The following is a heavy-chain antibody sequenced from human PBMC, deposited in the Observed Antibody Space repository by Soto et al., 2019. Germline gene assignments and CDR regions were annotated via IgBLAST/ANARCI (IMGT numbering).Heavy chain of an antibody. CDR2: ISYSGST. Sequence: QVQLQESGPGLVKPSETLSLTCTVSGGSISSYYWSWIRQPPGKGLEWIGYISYSGSTNYNPSLTRRVTISVDTSKNQFSLKLSSVTAADTAVYYCARTRPGLYDSSGYYGGYYFDYWGQGTLVTVSS. J-gene: IGHJ4*02. CDR1: GGSISSYY. V-gene: IGHV4-59*01. CDR3: ARTRPGLYDSSGYYGGYYFDY. D-gene: IGHD3-22*01.